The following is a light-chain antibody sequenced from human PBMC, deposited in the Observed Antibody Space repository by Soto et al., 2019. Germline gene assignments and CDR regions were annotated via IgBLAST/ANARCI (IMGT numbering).Light chain of an antibody. CDR3: HSRA. Sequence: EIVLTQSPGTLSLSPGERATLSCRASQSVSNNYLAWHQQKPGQAPRLLIYGASNRATGIPDRFSGSGSETEFTLTISRLQPDDFATYFCHSRAFGQGTLLEIK. J-gene: IGKJ5*01. CDR1: QSVSNNY. CDR2: GAS. V-gene: IGKV3-20*01.